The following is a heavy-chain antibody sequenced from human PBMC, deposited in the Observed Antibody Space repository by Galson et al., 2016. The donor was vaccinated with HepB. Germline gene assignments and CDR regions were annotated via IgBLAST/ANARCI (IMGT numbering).Heavy chain of an antibody. J-gene: IGHJ5*01. Sequence: ETLSLTCAVYGGSFSGYCWSWIRQPPGKGLEWIGEIYHSGSTNYDPSLKSRVTISVDTSKNQFSLKLRSVTAADTAVYYCARVRCNGVTCHSRFDSWGQGTLVTVSS. V-gene: IGHV4-34*01. CDR1: GGSFSGYC. CDR3: ARVRCNGVTCHSRFDS. D-gene: IGHD2-15*01. CDR2: IYHSGST.